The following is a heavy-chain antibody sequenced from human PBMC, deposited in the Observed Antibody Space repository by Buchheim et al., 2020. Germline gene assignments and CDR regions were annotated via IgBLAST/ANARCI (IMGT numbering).Heavy chain of an antibody. CDR2: ISGGGDST. CDR1: GFTFSNYA. V-gene: IGHV3-23*01. J-gene: IGHJ4*02. Sequence: EVQLLESGGDLVQPGGSLRLSCAASGFTFSNYAMSWVRQAPGKGLEWVSSISGGGDSTYYADSVKGRFTISRDNSKNTLYLQMNNLRVEDTAMYYGAKAEADTSGYYYEGDLDHWGQGTL. CDR3: AKAEADTSGYYYEGDLDH. D-gene: IGHD3-22*01.